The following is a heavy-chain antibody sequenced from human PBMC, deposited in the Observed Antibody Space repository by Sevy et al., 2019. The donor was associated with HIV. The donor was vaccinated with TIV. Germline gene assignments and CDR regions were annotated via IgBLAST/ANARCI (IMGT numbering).Heavy chain of an antibody. J-gene: IGHJ5*02. CDR3: ARDLGYESSGYLPFFDP. Sequence: GGSLRLSCAASGLTVSRHAMHWVRQAPGKGLESVAVISYDGNIRYYGDSVKGRFTISRDDSKNTLYLQMNSLRAEDTAVYYCARDLGYESSGYLPFFDPRGQGTLVTVSS. CDR1: GLTVSRHA. D-gene: IGHD3-22*01. CDR2: ISYDGNIR. V-gene: IGHV3-30-3*01.